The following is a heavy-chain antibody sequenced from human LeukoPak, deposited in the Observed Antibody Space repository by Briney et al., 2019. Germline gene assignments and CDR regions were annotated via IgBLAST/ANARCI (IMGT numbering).Heavy chain of an antibody. D-gene: IGHD3-22*01. J-gene: IGHJ3*02. CDR3: AKETDSPLNYYDSSGYYPDAFDI. V-gene: IGHV3-30*18. CDR2: ISYDGSNK. Sequence: GGSLRLSCAASGFTFSSYGMHWVRQAPGKGLEWVAFISYDGSNKYYADSVKGRFTISRDNSKNTLYLQMNSLRAEDTAVYYCAKETDSPLNYYDSSGYYPDAFDIWGQGTMVTVSS. CDR1: GFTFSSYG.